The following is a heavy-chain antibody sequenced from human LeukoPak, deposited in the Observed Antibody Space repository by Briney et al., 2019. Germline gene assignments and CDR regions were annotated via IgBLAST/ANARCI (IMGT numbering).Heavy chain of an antibody. CDR2: IKPDGSET. J-gene: IGHJ4*02. Sequence: PGGSLRLSCAASGFTLCKSWMTWVRQAPGKGLEWVANIKPDGSETYYVDSVMGRFTISRDNAKNSVYLHVNSLRAEDTAVYYCARDRSISGVVTIDFWGQGTLVTVSS. CDR1: GFTLCKSW. D-gene: IGHD3-3*01. CDR3: ARDRSISGVVTIDF. V-gene: IGHV3-7*01.